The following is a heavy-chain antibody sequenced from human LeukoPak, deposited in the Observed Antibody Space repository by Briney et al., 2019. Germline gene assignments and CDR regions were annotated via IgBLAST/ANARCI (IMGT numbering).Heavy chain of an antibody. D-gene: IGHD3-10*01. CDR1: GASISSSNYY. CDR3: ARHQKGSRYYYGSRSYSPKSNWFDP. Sequence: PSETLSLTCAVSGASISSSNYYWGWVRQSPGKGLEWIGNIYSSGNTYYNASLKSRVTMYIDTSKNQFSLKLSSVTAADTAVYYCARHQKGSRYYYGSRSYSPKSNWFDPWGQGTLVTVSS. V-gene: IGHV4-39*01. J-gene: IGHJ5*02. CDR2: IYSSGNT.